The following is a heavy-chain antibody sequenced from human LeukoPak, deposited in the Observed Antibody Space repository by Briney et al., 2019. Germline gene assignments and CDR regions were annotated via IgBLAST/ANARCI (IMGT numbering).Heavy chain of an antibody. CDR1: GHTFTSYA. Sequence: ASLKVSWKASGHTFTSYAMHWVRQDTGLWLFWMECINAGNGNTKYSQKFQGRVTITRDTSASTAYMELSSLRSEDTAVYYCASINCSSTSCPLDYWGQGTLVTVSS. J-gene: IGHJ4*02. V-gene: IGHV1-3*01. D-gene: IGHD2-2*01. CDR2: INAGNGNT. CDR3: ASINCSSTSCPLDY.